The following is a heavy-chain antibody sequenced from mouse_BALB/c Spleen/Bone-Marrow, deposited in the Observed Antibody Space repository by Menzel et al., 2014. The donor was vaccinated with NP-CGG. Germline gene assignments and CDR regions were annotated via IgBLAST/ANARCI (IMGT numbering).Heavy chain of an antibody. CDR1: GYSITSDYA. J-gene: IGHJ4*01. Sequence: EVQGVESGPGLVKPSQSLSLTCTVTGYSITSDYAWNWIRQFPGNKLEWMGYISYSGNTSYHPSLKSRTSITRDTSKNQFFLQLNSVTIEDTATYFCATLYGNYDYAMDYWGQGTSVTVSS. CDR2: ISYSGNT. CDR3: ATLYGNYDYAMDY. V-gene: IGHV3-2*02. D-gene: IGHD2-1*01.